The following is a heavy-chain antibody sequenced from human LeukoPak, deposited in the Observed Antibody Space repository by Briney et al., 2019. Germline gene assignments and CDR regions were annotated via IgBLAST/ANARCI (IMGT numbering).Heavy chain of an antibody. CDR2: INHSGST. Sequence: SETLSLTCAVYGGSFSGYYWSWIRQPPGKGLEWIGEINHSGSTNYNPSLKSRVTISVDTSKNQFSLKLSSVTAADTAVYYCARGGVRGYSYGPYYYYYGMDVWGKGTTVTVSS. CDR3: ARGGVRGYSYGPYYYYYGMDV. V-gene: IGHV4-34*01. J-gene: IGHJ6*04. D-gene: IGHD5-18*01. CDR1: GGSFSGYY.